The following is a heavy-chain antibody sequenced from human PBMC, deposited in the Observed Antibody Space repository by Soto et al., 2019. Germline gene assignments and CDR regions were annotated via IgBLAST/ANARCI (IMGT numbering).Heavy chain of an antibody. CDR2: IIPILGIA. CDR1: GGTFSSYT. CDR3: ANEYSSSSWRENWFDP. D-gene: IGHD6-6*01. J-gene: IGHJ5*02. Sequence: QVQLVQSGAEVKKPGSSVKVSCKASGGTFSSYTISWVRQAPGQGLEWMGRIIPILGIANYAQKFQGRVTITADKSTSTAYMELSSLRSEDTAVYYCANEYSSSSWRENWFDPWGQGTLVTVSS. V-gene: IGHV1-69*02.